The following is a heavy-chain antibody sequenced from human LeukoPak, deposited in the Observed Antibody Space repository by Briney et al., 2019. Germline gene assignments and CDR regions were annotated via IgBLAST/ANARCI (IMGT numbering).Heavy chain of an antibody. CDR2: INPNSGGT. CDR3: ARGRRREYQLLYNWFDP. J-gene: IGHJ5*02. CDR1: GHTFTGYY. V-gene: IGHV1-2*02. Sequence: ASVRVFCKASGHTFTGYYMHWARHAPGQGLEWMGWINPNSGGTNYAQKLQRRVTMPRDTPISTAYMELRRQRSDDTAVYYCARGRRREYQLLYNWFDPWGQGTLVTVSS. D-gene: IGHD2-2*01.